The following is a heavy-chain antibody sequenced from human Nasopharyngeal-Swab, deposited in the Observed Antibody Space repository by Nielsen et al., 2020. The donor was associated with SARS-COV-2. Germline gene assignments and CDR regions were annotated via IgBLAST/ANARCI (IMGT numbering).Heavy chain of an antibody. CDR3: ARAYGSGSHGAFDI. CDR2: IDWDDDK. V-gene: IGHV2-70*01. CDR1: GFSLSTSGMC. Sequence: SSPTLVKPTQTLTLTCTFSGFSLSTSGMCVSWIRQPPGKALEWLALIDWDDDKYYSTSLKTRLTISKDTSKNQVVLTMTNMDPVDTATYYCARAYGSGSHGAFDIWGQGTMVTVSS. J-gene: IGHJ3*02. D-gene: IGHD3-10*01.